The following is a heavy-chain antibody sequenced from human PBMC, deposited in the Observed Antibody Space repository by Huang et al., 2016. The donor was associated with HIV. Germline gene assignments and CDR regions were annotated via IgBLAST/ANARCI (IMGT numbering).Heavy chain of an antibody. CDR1: GFTFSSYW. CDR3: VRDPRIQSWLNYFDY. J-gene: IGHJ4*02. V-gene: IGHV3-74*01. Sequence: EVQLVESGGGLVQPGGSLRLSCAASGFTFSSYWMQWVRQAPGKGRVWVSRINSEWVSSGYADSVKGRCTISRDNAKNTLYLQMNSLRAEDTAVYYCVRDPRIQSWLNYFDYWGQGTLVSVSS. CDR2: INSEWVSS. D-gene: IGHD3-22*01.